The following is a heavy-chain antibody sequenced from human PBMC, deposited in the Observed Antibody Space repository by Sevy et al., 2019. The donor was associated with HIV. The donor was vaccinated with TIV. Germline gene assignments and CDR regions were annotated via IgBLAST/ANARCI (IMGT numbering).Heavy chain of an antibody. CDR1: GDSISSYY. J-gene: IGHJ4*02. V-gene: IGHV4-59*08. Sequence: SETLSLTCTVSGDSISSYYWSWIRQPPGKGLGWIGYIYYTGSTNYNPSLKSRVTISVDTSKNQFSLKLSSVTAADTAVYYCARQGYNWNYPYFDYWGQGTLVTVSS. CDR3: ARQGYNWNYPYFDY. CDR2: IYYTGST. D-gene: IGHD1-7*01.